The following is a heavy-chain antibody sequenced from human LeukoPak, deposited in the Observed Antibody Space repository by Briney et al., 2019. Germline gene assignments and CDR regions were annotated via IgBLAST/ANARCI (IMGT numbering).Heavy chain of an antibody. Sequence: PGGSLRLSCAASGFTFDDYAMHWVRQAPGKGLEWVSGISWNSGTIGYADSVKGRFTISRDNAKNSLYLQRNSLRAEDMALYYCAKDVSLGYCSGGSCPAHFDHWGQGTLVTVSS. V-gene: IGHV3-9*03. CDR3: AKDVSLGYCSGGSCPAHFDH. CDR2: ISWNSGTI. J-gene: IGHJ4*02. CDR1: GFTFDDYA. D-gene: IGHD2-15*01.